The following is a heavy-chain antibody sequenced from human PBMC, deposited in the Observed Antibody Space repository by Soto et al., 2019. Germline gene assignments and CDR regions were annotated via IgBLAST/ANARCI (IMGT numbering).Heavy chain of an antibody. D-gene: IGHD3-22*01. J-gene: IGHJ1*01. CDR2: IYYSGST. CDR3: ARVLVYYDSSGYYRVYFQH. V-gene: IGHV4-61*01. Sequence: PSETLSLTCTVSGVSVSSGSYYWSWIRQPPGKGLEWIGYIYYSGSTNYNPSLKSRVTISVDTSKNQFSLKLSSVTAADTAVYYCARVLVYYDSSGYYRVYFQHWGQGTLVTVS. CDR1: GVSVSSGSYY.